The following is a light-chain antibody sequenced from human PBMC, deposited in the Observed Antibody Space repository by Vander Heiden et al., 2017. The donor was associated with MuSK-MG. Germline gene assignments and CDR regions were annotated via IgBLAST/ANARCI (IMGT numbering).Light chain of an antibody. Sequence: IVLTQSPGTLSLYPGERAALSCRASQSVSSSYLAWYQQKPGQAPRLLIYGASSRATGIPDRFSGSGSGTDFTLTISRLEPEDFAVYYCQQYSSSPLTFGGGTKVEIK. CDR2: GAS. V-gene: IGKV3-20*01. CDR1: QSVSSSY. CDR3: QQYSSSPLT. J-gene: IGKJ4*01.